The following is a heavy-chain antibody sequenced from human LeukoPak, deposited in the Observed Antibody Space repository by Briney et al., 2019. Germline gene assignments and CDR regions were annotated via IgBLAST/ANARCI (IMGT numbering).Heavy chain of an antibody. V-gene: IGHV3-7*01. CDR3: TRDRSRAEDD. CDR1: GFTFSGHW. Sequence: GGSPRLSCAASGFTFSGHWMSWVRQAPGKGLEWVANINQGGSDKYYVDSVKGRFTISRDNANNLLYLQMNSLRGEDTAVYYCTRDRSRAEDDWGQGTLVTVSS. CDR2: INQGGSDK. D-gene: IGHD1-14*01. J-gene: IGHJ4*02.